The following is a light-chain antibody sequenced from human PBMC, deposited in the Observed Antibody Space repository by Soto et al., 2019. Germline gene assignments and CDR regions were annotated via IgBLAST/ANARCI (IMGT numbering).Light chain of an antibody. V-gene: IGLV1-44*01. CDR1: SSNIGSNT. CDR3: SAWDYSLNGVV. J-gene: IGLJ3*02. Sequence: QSVLPQPPSASGTPGQRVTISCSGSSSNIGSNTVNWYQQLPGTAPKLLIYSNNQRPSGVTDRFSGSKSGTSASLAISGLQSEDEADYYCSAWDYSLNGVVFGGGTKLTVL. CDR2: SNN.